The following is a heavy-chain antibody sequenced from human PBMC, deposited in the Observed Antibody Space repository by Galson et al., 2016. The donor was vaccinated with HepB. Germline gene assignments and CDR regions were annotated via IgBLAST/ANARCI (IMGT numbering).Heavy chain of an antibody. CDR1: GFTFRPDV. Sequence: SLRLSCAASGFTFRPDVMSWVRQAPGKGLEWVASISGTGRSTYYAGSVQGRFTISRDNSKNTVSLQMTSLRADDTAVYYCANSGGKIELPPVWFDPWGQGTLVTVSS. V-gene: IGHV3-23*01. CDR3: ANSGGKIELPPVWFDP. CDR2: ISGTGRST. D-gene: IGHD3-10*01. J-gene: IGHJ5*02.